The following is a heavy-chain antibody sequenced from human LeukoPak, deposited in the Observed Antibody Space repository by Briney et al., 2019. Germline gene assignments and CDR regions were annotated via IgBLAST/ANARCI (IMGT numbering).Heavy chain of an antibody. CDR2: INPSGGST. V-gene: IGHV1-46*01. CDR1: GYTFTSYY. CDR3: ARMPTGYYDSSGYRDYFDY. D-gene: IGHD3-22*01. J-gene: IGHJ4*02. Sequence: ASVKVSCKASGYTFTSYYMHWVRQAPGQGLEWMGTINPSGGSTSYAQKFQGRVTMTRDTSTSTVYMELSSLRSEDTAVYYCARMPTGYYDSSGYRDYFDYWGQGTLVTVSS.